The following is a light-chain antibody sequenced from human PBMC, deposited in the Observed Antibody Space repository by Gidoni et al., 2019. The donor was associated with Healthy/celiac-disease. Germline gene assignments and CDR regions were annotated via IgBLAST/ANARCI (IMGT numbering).Light chain of an antibody. CDR1: QSVSSSY. V-gene: IGKV3-20*01. CDR2: GAS. J-gene: IGKJ4*01. Sequence: EIVLTQSPGTLSLSPGERATLSCRASQSVSSSYLAWYQQKPGQAPRLLIYGASSRATGIPDRFSGSGSWTDFPLTISRLEPEDFAVYYCQQYGSSPPLTFGGGTKVEIK. CDR3: QQYGSSPPLT.